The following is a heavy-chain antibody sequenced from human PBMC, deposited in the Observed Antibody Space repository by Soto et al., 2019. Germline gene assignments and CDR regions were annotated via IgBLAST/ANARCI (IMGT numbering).Heavy chain of an antibody. CDR1: GFTFSSYA. V-gene: IGHV3-23*01. CDR2: IRTSVGDT. CDR3: AKDPTYDYGYFDS. J-gene: IGHJ4*02. Sequence: GGSLRLSCAASGFTFSSYAMNWVRQAPGKGLEWVSTIRTSVGDTYYAASVKGRFTISRDNSKSTVYLHLNSLRAEDTAIYYCAKDPTYDYGYFDSWGQGTLVTVSS. D-gene: IGHD4-17*01.